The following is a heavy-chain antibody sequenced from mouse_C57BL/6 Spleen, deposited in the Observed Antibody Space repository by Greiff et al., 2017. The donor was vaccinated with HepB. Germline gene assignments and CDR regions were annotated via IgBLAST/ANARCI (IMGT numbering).Heavy chain of an antibody. CDR1: GYTFTDYE. Sequence: VQLVESGAELVRPGASVTLSCKASGYTFTDYEMHWVKQTPVHGLEWIGAIDPETGGTAYNQKFKGKAILTADKSSSTAYMELRSLTSEDSAVYYCTRGDGAYWGQGTLVTVSA. J-gene: IGHJ3*01. V-gene: IGHV1-15*01. CDR2: IDPETGGT. D-gene: IGHD1-2*01. CDR3: TRGDGAY.